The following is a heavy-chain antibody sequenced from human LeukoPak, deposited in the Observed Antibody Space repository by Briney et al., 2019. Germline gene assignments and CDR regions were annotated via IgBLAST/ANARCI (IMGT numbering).Heavy chain of an antibody. V-gene: IGHV4-39*01. Sequence: SETLSLTCTVSGGSINSNTSYWGWIRQPPGKGLEWIGSITSSGSTYYNPSLNSRLIVSIDTSKNQFSLQLRSVTAADTAVYYCSRRSGTNYYYYYYGLDVWGQGTTATVSS. CDR3: SRRSGTNYYYYYYGLDV. J-gene: IGHJ6*02. CDR2: ITSSGST. CDR1: GGSINSNTSY. D-gene: IGHD1-1*01.